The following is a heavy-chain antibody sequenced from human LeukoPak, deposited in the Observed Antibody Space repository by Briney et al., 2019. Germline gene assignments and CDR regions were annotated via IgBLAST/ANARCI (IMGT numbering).Heavy chain of an antibody. CDR3: ARRGYGDYAPFDY. CDR2: IYSGGST. Sequence: PGGSLRLSCAVSGFTVSTNYMSWVRQAPGKGLEWVSVIYSGGSTYYADSVKGRFTISRDNSKNTLYLQMNSLGAEDTAVYYCARRGYGDYAPFDYWGQGTLVTVSS. D-gene: IGHD4-17*01. CDR1: GFTVSTNY. V-gene: IGHV3-66*04. J-gene: IGHJ4*02.